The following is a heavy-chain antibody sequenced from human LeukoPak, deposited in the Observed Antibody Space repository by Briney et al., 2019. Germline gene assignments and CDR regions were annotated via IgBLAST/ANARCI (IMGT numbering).Heavy chain of an antibody. J-gene: IGHJ5*02. V-gene: IGHV1-2*02. CDR1: GYTFTGYY. D-gene: IGHD2-2*02. CDR2: INPNSGGT. Sequence: ASVKVSCKASGYTFTGYYMHWVRQAPGQGLEWMGWINPNSGGTNYAQKFQGRVTMTGDTSISTAYMELSRLRSDDTAVYYCARDPVPAAIRVRRTTWFDPWGQGTLVTVSS. CDR3: ARDPVPAAIRVRRTTWFDP.